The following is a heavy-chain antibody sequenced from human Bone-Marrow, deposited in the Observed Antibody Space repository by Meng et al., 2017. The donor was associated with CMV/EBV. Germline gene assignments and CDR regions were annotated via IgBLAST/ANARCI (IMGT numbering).Heavy chain of an antibody. V-gene: IGHV1-69*05. Sequence: SVKVSCKASGGTFSSYAISWVRQAPGQGLEWMGGIIPIFGTANYAQKFQGRVTMTRDTSTSTVYMELSSLRSEDTAVYYCARVESGSYLYYFDYWGQGTLVTVYS. CDR2: IIPIFGTA. D-gene: IGHD1-26*01. CDR3: ARVESGSYLYYFDY. CDR1: GGTFSSYA. J-gene: IGHJ4*02.